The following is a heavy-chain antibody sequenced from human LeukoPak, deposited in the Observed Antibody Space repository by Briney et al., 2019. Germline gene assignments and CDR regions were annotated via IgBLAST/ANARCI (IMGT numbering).Heavy chain of an antibody. Sequence: SETLSLTCTVSGGSISSGGYYWSWIRQHPGKGLEWIGYIYYSGSTYYNPSLKSRVTISVDTSKNQFSLKLSSVTAADTAVYYCARDGGRLGSYDYWGQGTLVTVSS. CDR2: IYYSGST. J-gene: IGHJ4*02. CDR3: ARDGGRLGSYDY. V-gene: IGHV4-31*03. CDR1: GGSISSGGYY. D-gene: IGHD4-23*01.